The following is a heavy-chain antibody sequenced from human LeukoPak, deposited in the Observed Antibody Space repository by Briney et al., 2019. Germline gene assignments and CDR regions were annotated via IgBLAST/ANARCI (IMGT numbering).Heavy chain of an antibody. D-gene: IGHD3-16*01. CDR3: VGGGYYYWFMDV. CDR2: IYHNGNS. Sequence: SETLSLTCAVSSFSISSNYYWGWIRQPPGKGLDWIGTIYHNGNSYYNPSLKSRATISVDTSKNQFSLKVSSVTAADSAVYYCVGGGYYYWFMDVWGKGATVTVSS. CDR1: SFSISSNYY. J-gene: IGHJ6*03. V-gene: IGHV4-38-2*01.